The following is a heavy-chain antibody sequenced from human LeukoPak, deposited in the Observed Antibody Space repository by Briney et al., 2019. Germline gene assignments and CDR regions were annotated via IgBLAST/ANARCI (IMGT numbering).Heavy chain of an antibody. V-gene: IGHV4-38-2*02. J-gene: IGHJ4*02. Sequence: SSETLSLTCTASGDSVTNDFFWGWVRQPPGKELEWIGSFCLGRDTYYRPSLKSRVTISVDTPKNQFSLNLNSVTAADTAVYYCARWASISRQPGGFFDHWGQGTLVTVSS. CDR1: GDSVTNDFF. CDR2: FCLGRDT. D-gene: IGHD3-16*01. CDR3: ARWASISRQPGGFFDH.